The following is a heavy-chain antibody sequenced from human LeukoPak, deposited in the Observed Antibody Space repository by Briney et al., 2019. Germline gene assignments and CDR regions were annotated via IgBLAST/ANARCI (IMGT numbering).Heavy chain of an antibody. CDR1: GFTFSSYG. CDR3: AKETSGHNWFDP. V-gene: IGHV3-30*18. J-gene: IGHJ5*02. CDR2: ISYDGSNK. D-gene: IGHD6-25*01. Sequence: GRSLRLSCAASGFTFSSYGMHWVRQAPGKGLEWVAVISYDGSNKYYADSVKGRFTISRDNSKNTLYLQMNSLRAEDTAVYYCAKETSGHNWFDPWGQGTLVTVSS.